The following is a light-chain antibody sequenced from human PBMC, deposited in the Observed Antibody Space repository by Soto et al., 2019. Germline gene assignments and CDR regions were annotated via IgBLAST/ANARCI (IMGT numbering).Light chain of an antibody. V-gene: IGLV1-51*01. CDR2: DDN. CDR3: GSWDSSLSAYA. J-gene: IGLJ1*01. CDR1: SSNIGGNS. Sequence: QSVLTQPPSVSAAPGQKVTNSCSGSSSNIGGNSVSWYQQLPGTAPKLLIYDDNKRPSGIPDRFSGSKSGTSATLGITGFQTGDEADYYCGSWDSSLSAYAFGTGTKVTVL.